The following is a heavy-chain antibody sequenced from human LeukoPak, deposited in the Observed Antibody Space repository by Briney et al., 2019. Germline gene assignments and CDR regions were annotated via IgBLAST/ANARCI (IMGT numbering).Heavy chain of an antibody. V-gene: IGHV4-39*01. CDR1: GGSISSSSYY. Sequence: SETLSLTCTVSGGSISSSSYYWGWIRQPPGKGLEWIGSIYYSGSTYYNPSLKSRVTISVDTSKNQFSLKLSSGTAADTTVYYCTCRSQVHWYFDLWGRGTLVTVSS. CDR3: TCRSQVHWYFDL. J-gene: IGHJ2*01. CDR2: IYYSGST.